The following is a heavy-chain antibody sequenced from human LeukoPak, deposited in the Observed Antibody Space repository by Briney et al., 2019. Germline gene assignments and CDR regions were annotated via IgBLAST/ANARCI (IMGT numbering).Heavy chain of an antibody. V-gene: IGHV1-2*02. CDR3: ARGDDFWSGYYTGGSTPDY. D-gene: IGHD3-3*01. CDR2: INPNSGGT. J-gene: IGHJ4*02. CDR1: GYTFTGYY. Sequence: GASVKVPCKASGYTFTGYYMHWVRQAPGQGLEWMGWINPNSGGTNYAQKFQGRVTMTRDTSICTAYMELSRLRSGDTAVYYCARGDDFWSGYYTGGSTPDYWGQGTLVTVSS.